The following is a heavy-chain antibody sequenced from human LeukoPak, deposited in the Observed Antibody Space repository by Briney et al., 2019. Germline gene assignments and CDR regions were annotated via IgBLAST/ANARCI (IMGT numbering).Heavy chain of an antibody. J-gene: IGHJ6*03. CDR1: GGSISSYY. Sequence: SETLSLTCTVSGGSISSYYWSWIRQPPGKGLEWIGSIYYSGSTYYNPSLKSRVTISVDTSKNQFSLKLSSVTAADTAVYYCARVGDSSGWYQSYYMDVWGKGATVTVSS. V-gene: IGHV4-59*12. D-gene: IGHD6-19*01. CDR3: ARVGDSSGWYQSYYMDV. CDR2: IYYSGST.